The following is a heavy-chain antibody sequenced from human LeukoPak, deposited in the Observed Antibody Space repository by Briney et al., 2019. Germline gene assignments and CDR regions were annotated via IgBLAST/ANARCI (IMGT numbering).Heavy chain of an antibody. D-gene: IGHD6-13*01. CDR1: GFTFSSYA. CDR2: ISYDGSNK. Sequence: GGSLRLSCAASGFTFSSYAMHWVRQAPGKGLEWVAVISYDGSNKYYADSVKGRFTVSRDNGKNSLLLQMNSLRAEDTAVYYCAKDATYSSLNWFDPWGQGTLVTVSS. V-gene: IGHV3-30-3*01. J-gene: IGHJ5*02. CDR3: AKDATYSSLNWFDP.